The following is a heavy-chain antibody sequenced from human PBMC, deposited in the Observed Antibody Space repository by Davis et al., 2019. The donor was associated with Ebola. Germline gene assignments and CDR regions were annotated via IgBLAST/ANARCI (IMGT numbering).Heavy chain of an antibody. J-gene: IGHJ4*02. CDR2: IDTNTGNP. Sequence: AASVKVSCKASGYSFKNYAISWVRQAPGQGLGWMGWIDTNTGNPTYAQDFTGRFVFSLDSSVSTAYLQITSLKAEDTALYYCVRGDRGYSYGYDCWGQGTQVTVSS. CDR1: GYSFKNYA. V-gene: IGHV7-4-1*02. CDR3: VRGDRGYSYGYDC. D-gene: IGHD5-18*01.